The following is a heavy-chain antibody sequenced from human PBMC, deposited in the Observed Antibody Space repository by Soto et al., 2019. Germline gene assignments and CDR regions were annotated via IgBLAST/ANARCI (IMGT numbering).Heavy chain of an antibody. Sequence: PSETLSLACHICGGCIRTYYWSWILQPPGNGLEWIWYISYIGNTYYNPSLKSRFTISVDGAKNQFSLKLSYVTAADTDVYYCARGRGPYYYWAQGTLVTVYS. CDR3: ARGRGPYYY. D-gene: IGHD3-10*01. V-gene: IGHV4-59*12. J-gene: IGHJ4*02. CDR1: GGCIRTYY. CDR2: ISYIGNT.